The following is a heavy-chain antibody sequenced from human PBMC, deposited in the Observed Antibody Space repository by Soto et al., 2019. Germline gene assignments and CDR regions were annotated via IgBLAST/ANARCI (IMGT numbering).Heavy chain of an antibody. J-gene: IGHJ6*02. D-gene: IGHD6-19*01. CDR3: ASCIAVVGRVCYYYYGMDV. CDR1: GGSISSYY. CDR2: IYYSGST. Sequence: ETLSLTCTVSGGSISSYYWSWIRQPPGKGLEWIGYIYYSGSTNYNPSLKSRVTISVDTSKNQFSLKLSSVTAADTAVYYCASCIAVVGRVCYYYYGMDVWGQGTTVTVSS. V-gene: IGHV4-59*01.